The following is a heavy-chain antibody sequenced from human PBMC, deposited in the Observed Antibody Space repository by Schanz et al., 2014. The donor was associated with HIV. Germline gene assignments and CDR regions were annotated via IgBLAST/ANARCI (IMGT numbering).Heavy chain of an antibody. CDR3: ARVANWDYYGMDV. J-gene: IGHJ6*02. D-gene: IGHD3-16*01. CDR1: GFTFSSHG. Sequence: QVQLVESGGGVVQPGRSLRLSCAASGFTFSSHGFYWVRQGPGKGLEWVAFISYDGSNKYYADSVKGRFTISRDNSKNTLFLQMNSLRGEDTAVYYCARVANWDYYGMDVWGRGTTVTVSS. CDR2: ISYDGSNK. V-gene: IGHV3-30*03.